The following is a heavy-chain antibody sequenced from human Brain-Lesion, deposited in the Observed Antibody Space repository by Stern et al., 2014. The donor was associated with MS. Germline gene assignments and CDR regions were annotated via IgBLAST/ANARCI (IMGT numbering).Heavy chain of an antibody. D-gene: IGHD1-20*01. J-gene: IGHJ4*02. CDR2: ITPIGSST. CDR1: GYTLTDYF. CDR3: ARVLTGTLTVDY. V-gene: IGHV1-46*01. Sequence: DQLVESGAEVKKPGASVNISCKASGYTLTDYFMYWVRQAPGQGLVWMGVITPIGSSTNHAQDFQGRVTMTTDTSTSTAYMELRSLRSDDTAVYYCARVLTGTLTVDYWGQGTLVTVSS.